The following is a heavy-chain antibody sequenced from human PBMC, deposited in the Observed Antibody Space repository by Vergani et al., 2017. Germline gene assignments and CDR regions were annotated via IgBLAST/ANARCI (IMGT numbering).Heavy chain of an antibody. D-gene: IGHD3-16*01. Sequence: QVQLQESGPGLVKPSETLSLTCTVSGYSISSGYYWGWIRQPPGKGLEWIGSIYHSGSTYYNPSLKSRVTISIDTSKNQFTLKLSSVTAADTAVYYCARDAGVCVWESYEAWFDPWGQGTLVTVSS. CDR1: GYSISSGYY. CDR2: IYHSGST. J-gene: IGHJ5*02. CDR3: ARDAGVCVWESYEAWFDP. V-gene: IGHV4-38-2*02.